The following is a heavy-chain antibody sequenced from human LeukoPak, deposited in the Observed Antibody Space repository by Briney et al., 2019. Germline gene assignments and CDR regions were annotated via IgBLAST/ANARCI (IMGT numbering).Heavy chain of an antibody. V-gene: IGHV1-69*05. CDR1: GGTFSSYA. D-gene: IGHD3-10*01. CDR2: IIPIFGTA. J-gene: IGHJ6*03. Sequence: ASVKVSCKASGGTFSSYAISWVRQAPGQGLEWMGGIIPIFGTANYAQKFQGRVTITTDESTSTAYMELSSLRSEDTAVYYCARGEDGSGSYYTFMGYYYYMDVWGKGTTVTVSS. CDR3: ARGEDGSGSYYTFMGYYYYMDV.